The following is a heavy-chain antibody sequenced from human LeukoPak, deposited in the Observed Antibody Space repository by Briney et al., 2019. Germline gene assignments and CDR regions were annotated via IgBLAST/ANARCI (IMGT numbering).Heavy chain of an antibody. Sequence: GGSLRLSCAASVFTVTANSMSWVRQAPGKGLEWVSRVSSGGDAFYADSVKGRFTISRDTSKNTVFLQMDSLRAEDAAVYYCAKFGDHMPDAFDIWGQGTMVTVAA. CDR2: VSSGGDA. CDR3: AKFGDHMPDAFDI. CDR1: VFTVTANS. J-gene: IGHJ3*02. V-gene: IGHV3-53*01. D-gene: IGHD4-17*01.